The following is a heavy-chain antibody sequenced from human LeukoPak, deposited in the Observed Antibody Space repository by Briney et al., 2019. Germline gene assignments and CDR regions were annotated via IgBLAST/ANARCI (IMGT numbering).Heavy chain of an antibody. V-gene: IGHV1-8*01. Sequence: ASVKVSCKASGYTFTSYDINWVRQATGQGLEWMGWMNPNSGNTGYAQKFQGRVTMTRNTSISTAYMELSSLRSEDTAVYYCARGLTRITIFGVVPRIRFDYWGQGTLVTVSS. CDR3: ARGLTRITIFGVVPRIRFDY. CDR1: GYTFTSYD. D-gene: IGHD3-3*01. CDR2: MNPNSGNT. J-gene: IGHJ4*02.